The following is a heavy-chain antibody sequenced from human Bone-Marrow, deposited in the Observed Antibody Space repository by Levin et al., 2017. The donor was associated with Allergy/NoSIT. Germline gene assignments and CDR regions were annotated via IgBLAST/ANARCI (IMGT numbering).Heavy chain of an antibody. Sequence: ASVKVSCKSSGYTFTSYGISWVRQAPGQGLEWVGWISADNGDTNFAQKLQGRITMTTDTSTSTAYMELRSLRFDDTDVYYCARVPGGYCSGGTCYSFHMDVWGKGTTVTVSS. CDR3: ARVPGGYCSGGTCYSFHMDV. V-gene: IGHV1-18*01. CDR1: GYTFTSYG. CDR2: ISADNGDT. D-gene: IGHD2-15*01. J-gene: IGHJ6*03.